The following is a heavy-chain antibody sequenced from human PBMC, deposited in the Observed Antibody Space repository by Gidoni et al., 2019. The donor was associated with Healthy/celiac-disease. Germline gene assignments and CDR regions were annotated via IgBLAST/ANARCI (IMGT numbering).Heavy chain of an antibody. CDR1: GGSFSGYY. Sequence: QVQLQQWGAGLLKPSETLSLTCAVYGGSFSGYYWSWIRQPPGKGLEWIGEINHSGSTNYNPSLKSRVTISVDTSKNQFSLKLSSVTAADTAVYYCARGRGLDSSGYYRPKWGGQYYYYGMDVWGQGTTVTVSS. CDR3: ARGRGLDSSGYYRPKWGGQYYYYGMDV. V-gene: IGHV4-34*01. CDR2: INHSGST. J-gene: IGHJ6*02. D-gene: IGHD3-22*01.